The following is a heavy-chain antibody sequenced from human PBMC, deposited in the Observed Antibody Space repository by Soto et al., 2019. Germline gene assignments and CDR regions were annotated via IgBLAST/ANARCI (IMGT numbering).Heavy chain of an antibody. V-gene: IGHV4-59*01. D-gene: IGHD2-15*01. CDR3: ARADPDASVGY. CDR1: GGSMSSYY. Sequence: SETLSLTCTVSGGSMSSYYWTWLRQSPGRGLEWIGYISYSGSTYYNPSLKSRVTISADTSKNQFSPRMNSMIAADTAVYYCARADPDASVGYWGQGTLVTVSS. J-gene: IGHJ4*02. CDR2: ISYSGST.